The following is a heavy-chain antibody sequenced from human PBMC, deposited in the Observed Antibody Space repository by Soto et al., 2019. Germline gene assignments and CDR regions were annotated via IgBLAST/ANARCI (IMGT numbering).Heavy chain of an antibody. Sequence: SVKVSCKASAGTFSSYAISWVRQAPGQGLEWMGGIIPIFGTANYAQKFQGRVTITADESTSTAYMELSSLRAEDTAVYYCARSSGYSSGWYDSDAFDFWGQGTMVTVSS. D-gene: IGHD6-19*01. J-gene: IGHJ3*01. CDR3: ARSSGYSSGWYDSDAFDF. CDR1: AGTFSSYA. V-gene: IGHV1-69*13. CDR2: IIPIFGTA.